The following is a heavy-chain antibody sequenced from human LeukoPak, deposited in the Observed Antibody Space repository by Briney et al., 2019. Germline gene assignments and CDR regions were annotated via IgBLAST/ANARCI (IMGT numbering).Heavy chain of an antibody. CDR2: INSDCSTT. V-gene: IGHV3-74*01. CDR1: GFTFSSYW. D-gene: IGHD1-26*01. J-gene: IGHJ4*02. Sequence: GGSLRLSCAASGFTFSSYWMHWGRQAPGTGLVWVSRINSDCSTTSYADSVKGLITISRDNAKNTLYLQMNSLRAEDTVVYYCVGGSYYFDYWGKGTLVTVSS. CDR3: VGGSYYFDY.